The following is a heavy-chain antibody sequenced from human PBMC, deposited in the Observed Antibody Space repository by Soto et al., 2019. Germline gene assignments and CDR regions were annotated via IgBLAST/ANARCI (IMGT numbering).Heavy chain of an antibody. D-gene: IGHD2-15*01. CDR2: IGSEIDGATI. Sequence: GGSLRLSCAVSGIAFNDAWMTWVRQAPGKGLEWVGRIGSEIDGATIDYAEPVKGRFTISRDGSKSTVFLQMNSLNTGDTAIYFCRADNSYSVGGGLHWCQGTPVTVSS. V-gene: IGHV3-15*04. CDR3: RADNSYSVGGGLH. CDR1: GIAFNDAW. J-gene: IGHJ4*02.